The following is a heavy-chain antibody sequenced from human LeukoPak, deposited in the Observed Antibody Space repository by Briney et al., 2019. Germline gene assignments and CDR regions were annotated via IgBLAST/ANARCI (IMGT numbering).Heavy chain of an antibody. CDR2: IYSGGDT. V-gene: IGHV3-53*01. CDR1: GFTVSSSH. D-gene: IGHD3-22*01. CDR3: ARVDSSAKGIMEIWGIFDY. Sequence: GGSLRLSCAASGFTVSSSHMTWVRQAVGKGLEWVSFIYSGGDTSYADSVKGRFTISRDNSKNTLYLQMNSLRAEDTGVYYCARVDSSAKGIMEIWGIFDYWGQGTLVTVSS. J-gene: IGHJ4*02.